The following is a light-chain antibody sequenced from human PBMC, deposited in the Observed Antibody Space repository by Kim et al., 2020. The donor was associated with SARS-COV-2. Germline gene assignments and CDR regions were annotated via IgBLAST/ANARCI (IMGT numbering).Light chain of an antibody. V-gene: IGLV1-40*01. CDR2: GNS. CDR3: QSYDSSLSGSV. Sequence: RVTSSCTGSSSTTGAGYDVHWYQQLPGTAPNLLIYGNSNRPSGVPDRFSGSKSGTSASLAITGLQAEDEADYYCQSYDSSLSGSVFGGGTQLTVL. CDR1: SSTTGAGYD. J-gene: IGLJ3*02.